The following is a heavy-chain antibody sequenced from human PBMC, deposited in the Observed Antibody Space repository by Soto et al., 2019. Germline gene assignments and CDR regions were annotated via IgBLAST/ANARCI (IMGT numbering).Heavy chain of an antibody. CDR3: ARRGYYYDSSGQGY. CDR1: GGSISSSNW. J-gene: IGHJ4*02. D-gene: IGHD3-22*01. CDR2: IYHSGST. Sequence: SETLSLTCAVSGGSISSSNWWSWVRQPPGKGLEWIGEIYHSGSTNYNPSLKSRVTISVDKSKNQFSLKLSSVTAADTAVYYCARRGYYYDSSGQGYWGQGTLVTVSS. V-gene: IGHV4-4*02.